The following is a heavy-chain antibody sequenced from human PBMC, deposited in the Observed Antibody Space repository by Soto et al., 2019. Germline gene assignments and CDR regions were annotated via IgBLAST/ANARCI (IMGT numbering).Heavy chain of an antibody. CDR2: IIPIFGTA. V-gene: IGHV1-69*13. CDR3: ARDSGQYYYGSGSYPYYFDY. Sequence: SVKVSCKVSGYTLTELSMHWVRQAPGQGLEWMGGIIPIFGTANYAQKFQGRVTITADESTSTAYMELSSLRSEDTAVYYCARDSGQYYYGSGSYPYYFDYWGQGTLVTVSS. D-gene: IGHD3-10*01. CDR1: GYTLTELS. J-gene: IGHJ4*02.